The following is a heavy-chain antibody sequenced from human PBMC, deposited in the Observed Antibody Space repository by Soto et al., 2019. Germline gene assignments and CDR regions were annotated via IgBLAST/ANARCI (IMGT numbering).Heavy chain of an antibody. J-gene: IGHJ4*02. CDR2: IYYSGST. Sequence: SETLSLTCTVSDGSISSYYWSWIRQPPGKGLEWIGYIYYSGSTNYNPSLKSRVTISVDTSKNQFSLKLSSVTAADTAVYYRARRYGASFDYWGQGTLVTVSS. CDR1: DGSISSYY. D-gene: IGHD4-17*01. CDR3: ARRYGASFDY. V-gene: IGHV4-59*01.